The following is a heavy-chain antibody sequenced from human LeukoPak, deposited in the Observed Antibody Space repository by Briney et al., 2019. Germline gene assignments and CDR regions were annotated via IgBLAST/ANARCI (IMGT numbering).Heavy chain of an antibody. J-gene: IGHJ4*02. V-gene: IGHV1-69*04. Sequence: SVKVSFKASGGTFSSYAISWVRQAPGQGLEWMGRIIPILGIANYAQKFQGRVTITADKSTSTAYMELSSLRSEDTAVYYCARGLGIGGDSNFDYWGQGTLVTVSS. CDR3: ARGLGIGGDSNFDY. CDR2: IIPILGIA. D-gene: IGHD6-13*01. CDR1: GGTFSSYA.